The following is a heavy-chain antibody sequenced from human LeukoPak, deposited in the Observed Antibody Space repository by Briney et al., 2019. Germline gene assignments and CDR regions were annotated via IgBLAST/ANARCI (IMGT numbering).Heavy chain of an antibody. Sequence: AASVKVSCKASGYTLTGYYMHWVRQAPGQGLEWMGWINPNSGGTNYAQKFQGRVTMTRDTSISTAYMELSRLRSDDTAVYYCARDRSAVVIISALDYWGQGTLVTVSS. CDR3: ARDRSAVVIISALDY. CDR2: INPNSGGT. D-gene: IGHD3-3*01. CDR1: GYTLTGYY. J-gene: IGHJ4*02. V-gene: IGHV1-2*02.